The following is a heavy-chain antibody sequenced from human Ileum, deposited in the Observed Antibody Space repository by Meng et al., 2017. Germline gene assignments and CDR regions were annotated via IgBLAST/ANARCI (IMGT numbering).Heavy chain of an antibody. V-gene: IGHV5-51*01. CDR1: GYTFSGYW. CDR2: IFPGPLDA. J-gene: IGHJ4*02. D-gene: IGHD3-3*01. CDR3: ARFGGVHNINWYWDY. Sequence: GAEVKKRGESLKISCKASGYTFSGYWHGWVRQMPGRGLGWMGVIFPGPLDARYSPYVQGQVAISADTSITTTYLQWSSLKASDTAMYDCARFGGVHNINWYWDYWGQGTLVIVSS.